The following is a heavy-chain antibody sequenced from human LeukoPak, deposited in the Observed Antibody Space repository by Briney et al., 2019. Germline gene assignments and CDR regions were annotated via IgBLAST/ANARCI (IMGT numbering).Heavy chain of an antibody. V-gene: IGHV3-23*01. CDR1: GFTFSSYA. J-gene: IGHJ4*02. CDR3: AKDRSSWYYPFDY. CDR2: ISGVGHNS. D-gene: IGHD6-13*01. Sequence: PGGSLRLSCAASGFTFSSYAMSWVRQAPGKGLEWVSVISGVGHNSYYADSVRGRFTISRDNSKNTVYLQMNSLRVEDAAVYYCAKDRSSWYYPFDYWGQGSLVTVSS.